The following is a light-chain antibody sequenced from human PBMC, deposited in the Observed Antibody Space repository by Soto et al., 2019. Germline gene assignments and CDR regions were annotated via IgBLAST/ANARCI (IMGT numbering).Light chain of an antibody. CDR2: AAS. CDR3: QQSYSTPLT. CDR1: QSISDY. Sequence: DIQMTQSPSSLSASVGDRVTITCRANQSISDYLVWYQQKPGKVPKLLIYAASNLQSGVPPRFSGSGSGTDATLTISSLQPEDFATYYCQQSYSTPLTFVGGTKVEIK. J-gene: IGKJ4*01. V-gene: IGKV1-39*01.